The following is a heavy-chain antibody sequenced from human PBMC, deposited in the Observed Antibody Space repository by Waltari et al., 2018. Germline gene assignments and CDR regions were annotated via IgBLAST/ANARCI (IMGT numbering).Heavy chain of an antibody. CDR1: GFTVSRNY. V-gene: IGHV3-53*01. Sequence: EVQLVESGGGLLQPGGSLRLSCAACGFTVSRNYMSWVRTAPGKGLEWVSVIYSCVSTYYADSVKGRFTISRDNSKNTLYLQMNSLRAEDTAVYYCARAGRYSYGSPFDYWGQGTLVTVSS. D-gene: IGHD5-18*01. CDR2: IYSCVST. J-gene: IGHJ4*02. CDR3: ARAGRYSYGSPFDY.